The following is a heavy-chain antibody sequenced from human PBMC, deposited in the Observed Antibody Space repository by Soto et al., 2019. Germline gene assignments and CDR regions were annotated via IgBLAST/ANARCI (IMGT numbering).Heavy chain of an antibody. D-gene: IGHD3-22*01. Sequence: GGSLRLSCAASGFTFSTYNMVWVRQAPGRGLEWLSYIPTTSTPIYYANSVKGRFTISRDNAKNSLYLQMNSLRAEDTAVYYCARYYDSSGPDLWGRGTLVTVSS. V-gene: IGHV3-48*01. CDR1: GFTFSTYN. CDR2: IPTTSTPI. CDR3: ARYYDSSGPDL. J-gene: IGHJ2*01.